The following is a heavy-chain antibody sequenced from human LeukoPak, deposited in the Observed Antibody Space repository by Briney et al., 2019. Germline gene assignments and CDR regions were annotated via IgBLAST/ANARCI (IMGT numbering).Heavy chain of an antibody. CDR1: GYTFTSYY. CDR3: ARDQAAAGTVNVWFDP. V-gene: IGHV1-46*01. J-gene: IGHJ5*02. Sequence: ASVKVSCKASGYTFTSYYMHWVRQAPGQGLEWMGIINPSGGSTSYAQKFQGRVTMTRDTSTSTVYMELSSLRSEDTAVYSCARDQAAAGTVNVWFDPWGQGTLVTVSS. D-gene: IGHD6-13*01. CDR2: INPSGGST.